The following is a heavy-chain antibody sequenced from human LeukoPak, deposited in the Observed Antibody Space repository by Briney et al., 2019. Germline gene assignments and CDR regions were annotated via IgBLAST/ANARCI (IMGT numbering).Heavy chain of an antibody. D-gene: IGHD3-9*01. J-gene: IGHJ6*02. V-gene: IGHV3-30*03. Sequence: PGGSLRLSCAASGFTFSSYGMHWVRQAPGKGLEWVAVISYDGSNKYYADSVKGRFTISRDNSKNTLYLQMNSLRAEDTAVYYCSLTPSVFGGYFDWLKTDGMDVWGQGTTVTVSS. CDR3: SLTPSVFGGYFDWLKTDGMDV. CDR2: ISYDGSNK. CDR1: GFTFSSYG.